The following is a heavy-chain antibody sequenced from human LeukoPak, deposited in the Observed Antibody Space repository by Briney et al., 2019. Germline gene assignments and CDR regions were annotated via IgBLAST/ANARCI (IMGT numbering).Heavy chain of an antibody. Sequence: GGSLRLSCADSRFTFSTYTMNWVRQAPGKGLEWVSSISSSSSYIYYADSVKGRFTISRDNAKNSLYLQMNTLRAEDTAVYYCARDRPTVTTFDYWGQGTLVIVSS. CDR1: RFTFSTYT. J-gene: IGHJ4*02. CDR3: ARDRPTVTTFDY. CDR2: ISSSSSYI. D-gene: IGHD4-17*01. V-gene: IGHV3-21*01.